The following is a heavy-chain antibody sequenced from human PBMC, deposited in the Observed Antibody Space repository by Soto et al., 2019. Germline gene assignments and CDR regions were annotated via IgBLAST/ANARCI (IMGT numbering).Heavy chain of an antibody. J-gene: IGHJ4*02. D-gene: IGHD3-16*01. Sequence: SETLSLTCTVSGGSVSSSNFYWGWVRQSPGKGLEWIGSIYYSGSTYYNPSLESRVTISVDKSKNQFSLKVISVTAADTAVYYCGSLGGRATISYYFDYWARETRFTFS. CDR1: GGSVSSSNFY. CDR3: GSLGGRATISYYFDY. V-gene: IGHV4-39*01. CDR2: IYYSGST.